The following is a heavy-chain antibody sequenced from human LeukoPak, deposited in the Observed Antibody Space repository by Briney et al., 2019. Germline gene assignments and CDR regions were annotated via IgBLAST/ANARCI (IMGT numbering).Heavy chain of an antibody. CDR1: GFTFSSYG. V-gene: IGHV3-30*18. CDR3: ANGQWELPH. CDR2: ISYDGSNK. D-gene: IGHD1-26*01. J-gene: IGHJ4*02. Sequence: PGRSLRLSCAASGFTFSSYGMHWVRQAPGKGLEWVAVISYDGSNKYYADSVKGRFTISRDNSKNTLYLQMNSLRAEDTAVYYCANGQWELPHWGQGTLVIVSS.